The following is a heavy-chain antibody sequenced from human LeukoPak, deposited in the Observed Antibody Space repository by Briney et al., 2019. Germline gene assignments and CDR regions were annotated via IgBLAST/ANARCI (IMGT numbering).Heavy chain of an antibody. CDR2: IYYSGST. V-gene: IGHV4-59*01. J-gene: IGHJ6*03. D-gene: IGHD6-19*01. Sequence: PSETLSLTCTVTGGSISSYYWSWIRQPPGKRLEWIGYIYYSGSTNYNPSLKSRVTISVDTSKNQFSLKLSSVTAADTAVYYCARARSGWYYYYYYMDVWGKGTTVTISS. CDR1: GGSISSYY. CDR3: ARARSGWYYYYYYMDV.